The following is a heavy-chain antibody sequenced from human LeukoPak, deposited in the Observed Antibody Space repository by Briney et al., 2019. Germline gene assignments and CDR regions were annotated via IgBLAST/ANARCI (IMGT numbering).Heavy chain of an antibody. Sequence: GASVKVSCKASGYNFISYGISWVRQAPGQGLEWMGWISAYNGNTNYAQKLQGRVTMTTDTSTSTAYMEVRSLRSDDTAVYYCARDSGSYGVDYWGQGTLVTVSS. J-gene: IGHJ4*02. CDR2: ISAYNGNT. CDR3: ARDSGSYGVDY. D-gene: IGHD1-26*01. CDR1: GYNFISYG. V-gene: IGHV1-18*01.